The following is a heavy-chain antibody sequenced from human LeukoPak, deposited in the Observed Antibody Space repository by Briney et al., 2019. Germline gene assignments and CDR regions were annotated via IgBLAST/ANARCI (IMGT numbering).Heavy chain of an antibody. CDR2: INHNGNVN. V-gene: IGHV3-7*03. CDR3: ARDSSSRQLFFDY. Sequence: PGGSLRLSCAASGFTFSSYWMNWARQAPGKGLEWVASINHNGNVNYYVDSVKGRFTISRDNAKNSLYLQMSNLRAEDTAVYYCARDSSSRQLFFDYWGQGTLVTVSS. CDR1: GFTFSSYW. J-gene: IGHJ4*02. D-gene: IGHD6-13*01.